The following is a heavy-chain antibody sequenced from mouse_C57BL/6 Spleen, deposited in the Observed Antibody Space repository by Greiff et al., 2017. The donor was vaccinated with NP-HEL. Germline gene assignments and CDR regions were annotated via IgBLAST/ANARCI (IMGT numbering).Heavy chain of an antibody. CDR3: TRGKDYFDY. V-gene: IGHV1-5*01. J-gene: IGHJ2*01. CDR1: GYTFTSSW. Sequence: VQLQQSGPVLARPGASVKMSCKTSGYTFTSSWMHWVKQRPGQGLEWIGAIYPGNSDTSYNQKFKGKAKLTAVTSASTAYMELGSLTNDDFAVNYCTRGKDYFDYWGHATTLTSSS. CDR2: IYPGNSDT.